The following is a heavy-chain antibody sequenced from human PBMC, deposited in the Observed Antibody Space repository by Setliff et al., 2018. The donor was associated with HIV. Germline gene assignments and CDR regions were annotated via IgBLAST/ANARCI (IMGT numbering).Heavy chain of an antibody. Sequence: ASVKVSCKASGYTFINYAMNWVRQAPGQGLEWMGWINTHTGNPTYAQGFTGRFVFSLDTSVSTAYLQISSLKPEDTGVYYCARQEGATQQYYFDYWGQGTLVTVSS. V-gene: IGHV7-4-1*02. D-gene: IGHD1-26*01. CDR2: INTHTGNP. J-gene: IGHJ4*02. CDR3: ARQEGATQQYYFDY. CDR1: GYTFINYA.